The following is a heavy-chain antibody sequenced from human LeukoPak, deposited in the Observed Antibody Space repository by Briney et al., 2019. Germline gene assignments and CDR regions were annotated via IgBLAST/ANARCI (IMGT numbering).Heavy chain of an antibody. CDR2: IRSKTENYAT. CDR1: GFTFSGSA. Sequence: GSLRLSCAASGFTFSGSAIHWVRQASGKGLEWVGRIRSKTENYATAYAASVKGRFTISRDDSKNMAYLQLNSLKIEDTAVYFCTRRERRLVNFDFWGQGTLVTVSS. D-gene: IGHD1-26*01. CDR3: TRRERRLVNFDF. J-gene: IGHJ4*02. V-gene: IGHV3-73*01.